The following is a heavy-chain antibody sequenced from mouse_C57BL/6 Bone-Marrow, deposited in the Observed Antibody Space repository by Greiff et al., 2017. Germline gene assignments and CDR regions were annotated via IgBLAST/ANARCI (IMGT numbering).Heavy chain of an antibody. V-gene: IGHV1-62-2*01. CDR3: ARHERGDGYYVGFAY. Sequence: QVQLKESGAELVKPGASVKLSCKASGYTFTEYTIHWVKQRSGQGLEWIGWFYPGSGSIKYNEKFKDNATLTADKSSSTVYMELSRMTSEDSAVYFCARHERGDGYYVGFAYWGQVALVTVSA. CDR1: GYTFTEYT. J-gene: IGHJ3*01. D-gene: IGHD2-3*01. CDR2: FYPGSGSI.